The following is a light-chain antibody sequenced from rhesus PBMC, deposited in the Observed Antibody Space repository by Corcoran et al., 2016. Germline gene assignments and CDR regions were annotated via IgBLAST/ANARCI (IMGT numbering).Light chain of an antibody. CDR3: QQESNWSLT. CDR1: QSVSSR. V-gene: IGKV3-17*02. J-gene: IGKJ4*01. CDR2: VES. Sequence: EIVMTQSPGTLSLSPGERATLSCRASQSVSSRVARYQQKPGQAPRLLIYVESRRFTGIPERFSGSGSGTDFALTINSLEPEYVAVYFCQQESNWSLTFGGGTKVEIK.